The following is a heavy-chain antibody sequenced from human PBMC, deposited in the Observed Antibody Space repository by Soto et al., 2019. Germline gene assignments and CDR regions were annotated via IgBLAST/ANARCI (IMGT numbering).Heavy chain of an antibody. Sequence: QLQLQESGPGLVKPSETLSLTCTVSGGSISSSSYYWGWIRQPPGKGLEWIGSIYYSGSTYYNPSLKSRVTISVDTSKNQFSLKLSSVTAADTAVYYCASVVPAAIGDYYYYGMDVWGQGTTVTVSS. CDR1: GGSISSSSYY. V-gene: IGHV4-39*01. CDR3: ASVVPAAIGDYYYYGMDV. D-gene: IGHD2-2*02. CDR2: IYYSGST. J-gene: IGHJ6*02.